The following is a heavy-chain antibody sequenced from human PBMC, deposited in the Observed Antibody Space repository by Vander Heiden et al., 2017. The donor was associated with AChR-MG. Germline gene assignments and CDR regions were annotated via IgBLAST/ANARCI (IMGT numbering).Heavy chain of an antibody. Sequence: QVQLQESGPGLVKPSQTLSLTCTFSGGSISSGGYYWSWIRQHPGKGLEWIGYIYYSGSTYYNPSLKSRVTISVDTSKNQFSLKLSSVTAADTAVYYCARFWVVDYYFDYWGQGTLVTVSS. J-gene: IGHJ4*02. CDR3: ARFWVVDYYFDY. CDR1: GGSISSGGYY. CDR2: IYYSGST. V-gene: IGHV4-31*03. D-gene: IGHD2-21*01.